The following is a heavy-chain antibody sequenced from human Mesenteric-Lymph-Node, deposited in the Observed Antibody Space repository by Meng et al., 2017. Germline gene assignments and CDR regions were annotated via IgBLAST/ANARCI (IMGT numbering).Heavy chain of an antibody. D-gene: IGHD1-26*01. V-gene: IGHV1-69*04. Sequence: SVKVSCKASGGTFSSYAISWVRQAPGQGLEWMGRIIPILGIANYAQKFQGRVTITADKSTSTAYRELSSVRSEDTAVYYCAQLGESYAPHFDYWGQGTQVTVSS. CDR1: GGTFSSYA. CDR2: IIPILGIA. CDR3: AQLGESYAPHFDY. J-gene: IGHJ4*02.